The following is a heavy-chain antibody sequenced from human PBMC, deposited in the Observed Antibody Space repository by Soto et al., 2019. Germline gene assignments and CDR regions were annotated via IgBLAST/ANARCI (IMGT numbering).Heavy chain of an antibody. Sequence: SETLSLTCTVSGGSISTYYWSWIRQPPGKGLEWIGYATYSGGPTYNPSLKSRVTISVDTSKKFSLNLTSVTAADTAVYYCARDEGYPLTGDFDIWGQGTMVTVSS. CDR3: ARDEGYPLTGDFDI. J-gene: IGHJ3*02. D-gene: IGHD2-2*01. V-gene: IGHV4-59*01. CDR1: GGSISTYY. CDR2: ATYSGGP.